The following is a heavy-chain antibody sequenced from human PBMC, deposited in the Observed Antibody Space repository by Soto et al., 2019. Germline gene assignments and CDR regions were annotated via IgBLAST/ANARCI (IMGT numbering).Heavy chain of an antibody. D-gene: IGHD1-26*01. Sequence: GGSLRLSCAAFGFTFSSYWMSWVRQAPGKGLEWVANIKQDGSEKYYVDSVKGRFTISRDNAKNSLYLQMKSLRAEDTAVYYCGFRRASGTIDYWGQGALVSVSS. CDR3: GFRRASGTIDY. CDR1: GFTFSSYW. CDR2: IKQDGSEK. V-gene: IGHV3-7*01. J-gene: IGHJ4*02.